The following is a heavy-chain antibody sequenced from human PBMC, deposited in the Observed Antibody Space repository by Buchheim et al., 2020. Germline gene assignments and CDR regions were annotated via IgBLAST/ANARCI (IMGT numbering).Heavy chain of an antibody. Sequence: EVQLVESGGGLVKPGGSLRLSCAASGFTFSSYSMNWVRQAPGQGLEWVSSISSSSSYIYYADSVKGRFTISRDNAKNSLYLQMNSLRAEDTAVYYCARAASHLTIFGVVIPDYWGQGTL. CDR1: GFTFSSYS. CDR3: ARAASHLTIFGVVIPDY. V-gene: IGHV3-21*01. J-gene: IGHJ4*02. D-gene: IGHD3-3*01. CDR2: ISSSSSYI.